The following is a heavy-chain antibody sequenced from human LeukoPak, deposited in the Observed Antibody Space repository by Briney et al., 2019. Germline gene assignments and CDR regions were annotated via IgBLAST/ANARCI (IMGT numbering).Heavy chain of an antibody. V-gene: IGHV1-2*02. CDR2: INPKNAGT. Sequence: ASVKVSCKASGYTFTGHYIHWVRQAPGQGLEWMGWINPKNAGTNYAQKFQGRVTMTRDTSISTAYMELSRLRSDDTAVCYCARVPATTYYYGSGSSYYFDYWGQGTLVTVSS. CDR1: GYTFTGHY. CDR3: ARVPATTYYYGSGSSYYFDY. D-gene: IGHD3-10*01. J-gene: IGHJ4*02.